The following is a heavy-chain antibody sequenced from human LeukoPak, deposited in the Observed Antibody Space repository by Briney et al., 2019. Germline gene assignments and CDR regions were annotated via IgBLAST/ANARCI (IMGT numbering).Heavy chain of an antibody. CDR3: ASGNGSGSYVWRYYYMDV. CDR1: GGSISSGGYS. CDR2: IYYSGST. V-gene: IGHV4-30-4*07. D-gene: IGHD3-10*01. J-gene: IGHJ6*03. Sequence: PSETLSLTCAVSGGSISSGGYSWSWIRQPPGKGLEWIGYIYYSGSTYYNPSLKSRVTISVDTSKNQFSLKLSSVTAADSAVYYCASGNGSGSYVWRYYYMDVWGKGTTVTVSS.